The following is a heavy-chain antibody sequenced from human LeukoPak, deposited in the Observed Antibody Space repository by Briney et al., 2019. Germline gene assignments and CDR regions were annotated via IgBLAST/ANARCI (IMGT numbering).Heavy chain of an antibody. V-gene: IGHV3-21*01. CDR2: ISSSSCYI. D-gene: IGHD3-9*01. J-gene: IGHJ4*02. CDR3: ATDGLYGDRDYDILTALGY. Sequence: GGSLRLSCAASGFTFSSYSMNWVRQAPGKGLEWVSSISSSSCYIYYADSVKGRFTISRDNAKNSLYLQMNSLRAEDTAVYYCATDGLYGDRDYDILTALGYWGQGTLVTVSS. CDR1: GFTFSSYS.